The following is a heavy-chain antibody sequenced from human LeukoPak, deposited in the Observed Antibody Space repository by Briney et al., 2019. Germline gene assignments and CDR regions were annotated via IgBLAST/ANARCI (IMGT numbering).Heavy chain of an antibody. V-gene: IGHV3-23*01. CDR3: ARDPGYSNSPYYLDY. J-gene: IGHJ4*02. CDR1: GLTFSNYV. D-gene: IGHD5-12*01. CDR2: ISGSGGNT. Sequence: GGSLRLSCAASGLTFSNYVMSWVRQAPGKGLEWVSGISGSGGNTYYADSVKGRFTISRDNAKNSLYLQMNSLRAEDTAVFYCARDPGYSNSPYYLDYWGQGTLVTVSS.